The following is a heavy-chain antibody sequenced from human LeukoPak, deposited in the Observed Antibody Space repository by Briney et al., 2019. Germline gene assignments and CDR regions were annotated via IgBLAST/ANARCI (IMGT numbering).Heavy chain of an antibody. V-gene: IGHV4-59*01. Sequence: SETLSLTCTVSGGSISTYYWNWIRKPPGKGLEWIGYIHHSGSTNYNPSLQSRVTISVDTSKNQFSLNLNSVTAADTAVYYCARGGAARLHFQNWGQGTLVTVSS. D-gene: IGHD6-6*01. CDR3: ARGGAARLHFQN. J-gene: IGHJ1*01. CDR1: GGSISTYY. CDR2: IHHSGST.